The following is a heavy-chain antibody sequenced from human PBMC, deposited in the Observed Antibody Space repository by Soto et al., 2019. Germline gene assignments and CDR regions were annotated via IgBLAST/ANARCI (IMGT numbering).Heavy chain of an antibody. CDR2: IYYSGST. D-gene: IGHD6-13*01. CDR1: GGSISSSSFH. J-gene: IGHJ5*02. CDR3: ARRERAAGTDWWFDP. Sequence: PSETLSLTCTVSGGSISSSSFHWGWIRQPPGKGLEWIGSIYYSGSTYYSPSLKSRVTISVDTSKNQFSLKLSPVTAADTAVYNCARRERAAGTDWWFDPWGQGTLVTVSS. V-gene: IGHV4-39*01.